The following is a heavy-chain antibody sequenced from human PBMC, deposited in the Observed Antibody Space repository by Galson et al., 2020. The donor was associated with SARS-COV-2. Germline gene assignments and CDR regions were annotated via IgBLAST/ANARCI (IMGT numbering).Heavy chain of an antibody. J-gene: IGHJ6*02. Sequence: GESLKISCAASGFTFSSYGMHWVRQAPGKGLEWVAVISYDGSNKYYADSVKGRFTISRDNSKNTLYLQMNSLRAEDTAVYYCARDVETHLLLWFGETRFNYGMDFWGQGTTFTVSS. D-gene: IGHD3-10*01. CDR2: ISYDGSNK. V-gene: IGHV3-30*03. CDR1: GFTFSSYG. CDR3: ARDVETHLLLWFGETRFNYGMDF.